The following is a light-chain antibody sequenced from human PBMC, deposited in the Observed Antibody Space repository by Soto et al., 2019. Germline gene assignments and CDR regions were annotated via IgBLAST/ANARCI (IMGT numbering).Light chain of an antibody. V-gene: IGLV1-51*01. Sequence: QSVLTQPPSVSAAPGQRVTISCSGSSSDIGNNYVSWYQHLPGTAPELLIYDNNQRPSGIPDRFSGSKSGTSATLGITGLQTGDEADHYCGTWGGSLSVFVFGTGTKVTVL. CDR3: GTWGGSLSVFV. CDR1: SSDIGNNY. J-gene: IGLJ1*01. CDR2: DNN.